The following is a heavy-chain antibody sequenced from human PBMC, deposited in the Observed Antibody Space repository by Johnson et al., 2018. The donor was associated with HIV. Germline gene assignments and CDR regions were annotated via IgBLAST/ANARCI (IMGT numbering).Heavy chain of an antibody. CDR3: ARDPLGGAFDM. Sequence: VQLVESGGGLVQPGGSLRLSCAASGFTFDDYTMHWVRQAPGKGLEWVSLISWDGGSTYYADSVKGRFTVSRDNAGNSLSLQMSSLRVDDTAIYYCARDPLGGAFDMWGQGTMVTVSS. CDR2: ISWDGGST. CDR1: GFTFDDYT. J-gene: IGHJ3*02. V-gene: IGHV3-43*01.